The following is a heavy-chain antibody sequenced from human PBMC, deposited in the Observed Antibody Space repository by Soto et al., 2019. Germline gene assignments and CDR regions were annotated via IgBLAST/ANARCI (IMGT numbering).Heavy chain of an antibody. CDR2: ISYDGSNK. Sequence: QVQLVESGGGVVQPGRSLRLSCAASGFTFSSYGMHWVRQAPGKGLEWVAVISYDGSNKYYADSVKGRFTISRDNSKNQLYLQMNRLSVEDTAVYYCAKSYSSGWYYFDYWGQGTLVTVSS. V-gene: IGHV3-30*18. CDR1: GFTFSSYG. J-gene: IGHJ4*02. D-gene: IGHD6-19*01. CDR3: AKSYSSGWYYFDY.